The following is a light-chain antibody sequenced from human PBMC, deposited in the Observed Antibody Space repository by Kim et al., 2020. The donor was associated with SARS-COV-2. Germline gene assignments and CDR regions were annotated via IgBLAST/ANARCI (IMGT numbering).Light chain of an antibody. CDR2: GVT. V-gene: IGLV2-11*01. CDR3: CSYAGTAPSKV. CDR1: STDVGGYNY. Sequence: QSALTQPRSVSGSPGQSVTISCTGTSTDVGGYNYVSWYQHHPGKAPKLIIYGVTKRPSGVPDRFSGSKSGNTASLTISGLQAEDEADYYCCSYAGTAPSKVFGTGTKVPAL. J-gene: IGLJ1*01.